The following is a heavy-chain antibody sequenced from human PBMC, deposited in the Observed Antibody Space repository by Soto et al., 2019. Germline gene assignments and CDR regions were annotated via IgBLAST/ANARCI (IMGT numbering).Heavy chain of an antibody. J-gene: IGHJ6*02. V-gene: IGHV2-5*02. CDR3: VQSRCGGDCLRSYSSHSYYGLDV. Sequence: QITLKESGPTLVKPTQTLTLTCTFPGFSFSSIGEGVGWIRQPPGKALEWLALIYWDDDKQSSPSLKSRLTISKDPSKNQVVLTMTNMDPVDTATYYCVQSRCGGDCLRSYSSHSYYGLDVWGQGTTVTVSS. CDR1: GFSFSSIGEG. D-gene: IGHD2-21*02. CDR2: IYWDDDK.